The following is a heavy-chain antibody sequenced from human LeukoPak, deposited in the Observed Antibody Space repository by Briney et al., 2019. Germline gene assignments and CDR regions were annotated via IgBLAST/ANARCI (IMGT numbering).Heavy chain of an antibody. D-gene: IGHD2-21*02. Sequence: GGSLRLSCAASGFTFSSYAMSWVRQAPGKGLEWVSGLSDSGGNTYYADSVEGRFTISRDSSRNTVHLQMNSLRPEDSAVYYCAKITALSPGAFDYWGQGTLVTVSS. CDR3: AKITALSPGAFDY. CDR1: GFTFSSYA. J-gene: IGHJ4*02. CDR2: LSDSGGNT. V-gene: IGHV3-23*01.